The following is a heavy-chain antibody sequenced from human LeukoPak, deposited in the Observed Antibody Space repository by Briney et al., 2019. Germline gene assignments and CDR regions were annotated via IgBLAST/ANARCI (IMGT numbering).Heavy chain of an antibody. Sequence: HPGGSLRLSCAASRFTFSSYGMHWVRQAPGKGLEWVAYIQYDGSNEQYADSVKGRFTISRDNSKNTLYLQMNSLRAEDTAVYYCVEGGAARFDYWGQGTLVAVSS. D-gene: IGHD5-18*01. CDR1: RFTFSSYG. V-gene: IGHV3-30*02. CDR3: VEGGAARFDY. CDR2: IQYDGSNE. J-gene: IGHJ4*02.